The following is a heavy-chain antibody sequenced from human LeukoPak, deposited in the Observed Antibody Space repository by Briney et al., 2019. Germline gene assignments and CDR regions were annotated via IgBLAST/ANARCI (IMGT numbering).Heavy chain of an antibody. V-gene: IGHV1-18*01. D-gene: IGHD6-19*01. Sequence: ASVKVSCKASGYTFTSYAISWVRQAPGQRVEWMGWISAYNGNTNYAQKLQGRVTMTTDTSTSTAHMELRSLRSDDTAVYYCARGKQWLELDAFDIWGQGTMVTVSS. CDR1: GYTFTSYA. CDR2: ISAYNGNT. CDR3: ARGKQWLELDAFDI. J-gene: IGHJ3*02.